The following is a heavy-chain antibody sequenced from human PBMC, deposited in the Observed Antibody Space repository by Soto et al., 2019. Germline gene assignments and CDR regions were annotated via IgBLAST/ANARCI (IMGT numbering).Heavy chain of an antibody. CDR3: ARAGARYCSGGSCYLNPFDC. Sequence: SETLSLTCTVSGGSISSYDWSWIRQPPGKGLEWIGYIYYSGSTNYNPSLKSRVTISVDTSKNQFSLKLSSVATADTAVYYCARAGARYCSGGSCYLNPFDCWGQGTLVTVSS. D-gene: IGHD2-15*01. J-gene: IGHJ4*02. V-gene: IGHV4-59*01. CDR2: IYYSGST. CDR1: GGSISSYD.